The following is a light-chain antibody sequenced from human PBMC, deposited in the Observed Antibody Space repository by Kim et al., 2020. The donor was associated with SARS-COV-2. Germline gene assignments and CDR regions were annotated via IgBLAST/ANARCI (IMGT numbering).Light chain of an antibody. CDR2: KAS. CDR1: QNITTW. V-gene: IGKV1-5*03. Sequence: SSSVGDRVRITCRASQNITTWLAWFQQKPGRAPKRLIYKASNLESGVPSRFSGSGSGTEFTLIISSLQPDDFATYYCQQYDTYRTFSQGTKVDIK. J-gene: IGKJ1*01. CDR3: QQYDTYRT.